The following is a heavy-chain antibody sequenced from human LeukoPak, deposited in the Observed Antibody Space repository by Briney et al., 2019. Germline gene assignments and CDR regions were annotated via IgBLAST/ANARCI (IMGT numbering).Heavy chain of an antibody. CDR2: ISSSSSII. D-gene: IGHD6-19*01. Sequence: GGSLRLSCAASGFTFSTYNMNWVRQAPGKGLEWVSYISSSSSIIYYADSVKGRFTISRDNAKNSLYLQMNSLRDEDTAVYYCAKWFSTGRGFFDYWGQGILVTVSS. CDR3: AKWFSTGRGFFDY. J-gene: IGHJ4*02. V-gene: IGHV3-48*02. CDR1: GFTFSTYN.